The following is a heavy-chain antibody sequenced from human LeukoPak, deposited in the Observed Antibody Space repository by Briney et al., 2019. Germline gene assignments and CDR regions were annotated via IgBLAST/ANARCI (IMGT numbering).Heavy chain of an antibody. V-gene: IGHV3-66*01. Sequence: GGSLRLSCAASGFTVSSNYMSWVRQAPGKGLEWVSVIYSGGSTYYADSVKGRFTISRDNSKNTLYLQMNSLRAEDTAVYYCARDKRADSSGLGRGMDVWGQGTTVTVSS. D-gene: IGHD3-22*01. CDR1: GFTVSSNY. J-gene: IGHJ6*02. CDR2: IYSGGST. CDR3: ARDKRADSSGLGRGMDV.